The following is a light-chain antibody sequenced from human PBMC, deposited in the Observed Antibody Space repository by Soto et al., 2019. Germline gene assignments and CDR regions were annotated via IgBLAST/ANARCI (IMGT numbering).Light chain of an antibody. J-gene: IGKJ4*01. Sequence: DIVMTQSPATLSVSPGARATLSCRASQSVRSNLAWYHQKPGQAPRLLIYGASSWATGIPARFSGSGSGTEFTLTISSLQSEDFAVYYCQQYNSWPPLTFGGGTKVDIK. CDR3: QQYNSWPPLT. V-gene: IGKV3-15*01. CDR2: GAS. CDR1: QSVRSN.